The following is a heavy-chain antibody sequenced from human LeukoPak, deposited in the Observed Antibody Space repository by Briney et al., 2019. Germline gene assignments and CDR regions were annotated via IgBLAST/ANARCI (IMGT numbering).Heavy chain of an antibody. Sequence: PSETLSLTCTVSGGSISSYYWSWIRQPPGKGLEWIGYIYYSGSTNYNPSLKSRVTISVDTSKNQFSLKLSSVTAADTAVYYCARNVENIVVVPAASQVPYYYYYGMGVWGQGTTVTVSS. D-gene: IGHD2-2*01. CDR3: ARNVENIVVVPAASQVPYYYYYGMGV. V-gene: IGHV4-59*01. J-gene: IGHJ6*02. CDR1: GGSISSYY. CDR2: IYYSGST.